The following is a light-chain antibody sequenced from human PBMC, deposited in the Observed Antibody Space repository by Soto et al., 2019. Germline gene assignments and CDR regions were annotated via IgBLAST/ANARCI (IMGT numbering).Light chain of an antibody. CDR1: QSISSW. J-gene: IGKJ1*01. V-gene: IGKV1-5*03. CDR2: KAS. CDR3: QQYNSYLWT. Sequence: DIQMTQSPSTLSASVGDRVTITCRASQSISSWLAWFQQKPGKAPNLLIHKASSLESGVPSRFSGSGSGTEFTLTISSLQPDDFATYYCQQYNSYLWTFGQGTKVEIK.